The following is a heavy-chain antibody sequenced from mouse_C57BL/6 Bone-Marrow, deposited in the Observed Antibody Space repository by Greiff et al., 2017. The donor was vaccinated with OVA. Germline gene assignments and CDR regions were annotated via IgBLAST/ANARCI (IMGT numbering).Heavy chain of an antibody. D-gene: IGHD1-1*01. CDR1: GYAFSSSW. CDR3: ARKTIYYYGSSSLFDY. Sequence: QVQLKESGPELVKPGASVKISCKASGYAFSSSWMNWVKQRPGKGLEWIGRIYPGDGDTNYNGKFKGKATLTADKSSSTAYMQLSSLTSEDSAVYFCARKTIYYYGSSSLFDYWGQGTTLTVSS. V-gene: IGHV1-82*01. J-gene: IGHJ2*01. CDR2: IYPGDGDT.